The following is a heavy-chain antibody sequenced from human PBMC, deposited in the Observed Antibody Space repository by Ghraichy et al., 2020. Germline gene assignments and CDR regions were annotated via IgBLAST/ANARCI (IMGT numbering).Heavy chain of an antibody. V-gene: IGHV3-30*18. CDR2: ISYEESNE. D-gene: IGHD1-7*01. CDR3: VKDVIWNYEYRFDL. Sequence: GGSLRLSCAASGFSFNDYGMHWVRQTPGKGLEWVAVISYEESNEFYADSVKGRFTISRDSSKNMLYLQMNSLRTEDTAVYYCVKDVIWNYEYRFDLWRQGTQVTVAS. CDR1: GFSFNDYG. J-gene: IGHJ1*01.